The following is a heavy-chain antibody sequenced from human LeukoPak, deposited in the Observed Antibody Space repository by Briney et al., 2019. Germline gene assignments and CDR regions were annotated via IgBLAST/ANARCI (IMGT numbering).Heavy chain of an antibody. Sequence: GGSLRLSCAASGFTFDDYAMHWVRQVPGKGLEWVSVISGDGGSTSHADSVKGRFTISRDNSKNSLYLQMNSLRTEDTALYYCAKSYGSYYYSGMDVWGQGTTVTVSS. J-gene: IGHJ6*02. CDR2: ISGDGGST. V-gene: IGHV3-43*02. CDR1: GFTFDDYA. D-gene: IGHD4-17*01. CDR3: AKSYGSYYYSGMDV.